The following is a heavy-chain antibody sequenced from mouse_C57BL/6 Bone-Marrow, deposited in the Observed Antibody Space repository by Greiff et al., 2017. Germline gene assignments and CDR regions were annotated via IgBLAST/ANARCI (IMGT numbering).Heavy chain of an antibody. CDR3: AKYYGSSYYAMDY. CDR1: GYSITSGYY. J-gene: IGHJ4*01. CDR2: ISYDGSN. V-gene: IGHV3-6*01. D-gene: IGHD1-1*01. Sequence: ESGPGLVKPSQSLSLTCSVTGYSITSGYYWNWIRQFPGNKLEWMGYISYDGSNNYNPSLKNRISITLDTSKNKFFLKLNSVTTEDTATYYCAKYYGSSYYAMDYWGQGTSVTVSS.